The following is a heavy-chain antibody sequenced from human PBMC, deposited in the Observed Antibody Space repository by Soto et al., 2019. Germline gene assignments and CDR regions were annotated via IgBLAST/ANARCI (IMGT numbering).Heavy chain of an antibody. V-gene: IGHV4-39*01. CDR3: ARHVAPMRWGASGGRLYFDY. CDR2: IYYSGST. D-gene: IGHD2-15*01. CDR1: GGSISSSSYY. J-gene: IGHJ4*02. Sequence: SETLSLTCTVSGGSISSSSYYWGWIRQPPGKGLEWIGSIYYSGSTYYNPSLKSRVTISVDTSKNQFSLKLSSVTAADPAVDYCARHVAPMRWGASGGRLYFDYWGQGTLVTVSS.